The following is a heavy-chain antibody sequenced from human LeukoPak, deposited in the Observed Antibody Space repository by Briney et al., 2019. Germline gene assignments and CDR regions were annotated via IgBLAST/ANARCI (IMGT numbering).Heavy chain of an antibody. CDR3: ARLQRHYYYYYMDV. D-gene: IGHD5-24*01. CDR2: IYYSGST. J-gene: IGHJ6*03. Sequence: SETLSLTCTVSGGSISSYYWSWIRQPPGKGLEWIGYIYYSGSTNYNPSLKSRVTISVDTSKNQFSLKLSSVTAADTAVYYCARLQRHYYYYYMDVWGKGTKVTVSS. CDR1: GGSISSYY. V-gene: IGHV4-59*08.